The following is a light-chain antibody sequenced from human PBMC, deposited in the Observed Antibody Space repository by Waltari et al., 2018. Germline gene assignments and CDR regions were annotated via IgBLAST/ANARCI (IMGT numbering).Light chain of an antibody. CDR3: CSYVGDSTYYV. CDR2: EVT. J-gene: IGLJ1*01. V-gene: IGLV2-23*02. Sequence: QSALTQPASVSGSPGQSITISCTGTSSDIGSYKRVSWYQHHPGKAPKLLIYEVTKRPSGVSDRVSGSMSGNTASLTISGLQAEDEADYYCCSYVGDSTYYVFGTETKVTVL. CDR1: SSDIGSYKR.